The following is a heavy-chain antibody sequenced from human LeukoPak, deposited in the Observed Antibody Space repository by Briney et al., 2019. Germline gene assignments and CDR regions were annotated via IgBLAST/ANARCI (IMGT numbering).Heavy chain of an antibody. V-gene: IGHV3-23*01. CDR2: LSGSGGGT. Sequence: GGSLRLSCAVSGITLSNYGMSWVRQAPGKGLEWVAGLSGSGGGTNYADSVQGRFIISRDISKNTLYLQMNTLRAEDTAVYYCARGLYYTATWGQGTLMTVSS. J-gene: IGHJ5*02. CDR1: GITLSNYG. CDR3: ARGLYYTAT. D-gene: IGHD3-3*01.